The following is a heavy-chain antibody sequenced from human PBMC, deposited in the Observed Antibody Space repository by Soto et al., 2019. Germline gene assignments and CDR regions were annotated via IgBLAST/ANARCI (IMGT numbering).Heavy chain of an antibody. V-gene: IGHV1-69*13. Sequence: ASVKVSCKASGGTFSSYAISWVRQAPGQGLEWMGGIIPIFGTANYAQKFQGRVTITADESTSTAYMELSSLRSEDTAVYYCARERFPPSRGHWFDPWGQGTLVTVSS. CDR1: GGTFSSYA. J-gene: IGHJ5*02. CDR3: ARERFPPSRGHWFDP. CDR2: IIPIFGTA. D-gene: IGHD3-10*01.